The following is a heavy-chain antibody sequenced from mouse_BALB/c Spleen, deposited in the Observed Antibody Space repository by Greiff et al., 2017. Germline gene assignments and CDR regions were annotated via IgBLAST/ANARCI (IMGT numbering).Heavy chain of an antibody. V-gene: IGHV14-4*02. Sequence: EVQLVESGAELVRSGASVKLSCTASGFNIKDYYMHWVKQRPEQGLEWIGWIDPENGDTEYAPKFQGKATMTADTYSNTAYLQLSSLTSEDTAVYYCNARGSSYEGWFAYWGQGTLVTVSA. CDR1: GFNIKDYY. D-gene: IGHD1-1*01. CDR3: NARGSSYEGWFAY. J-gene: IGHJ3*01. CDR2: IDPENGDT.